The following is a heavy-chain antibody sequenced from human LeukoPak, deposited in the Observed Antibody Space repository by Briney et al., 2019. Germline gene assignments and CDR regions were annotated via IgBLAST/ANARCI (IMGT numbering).Heavy chain of an antibody. Sequence: GGSLRLSCAASGFTFRSYAICWVRQAPGKGLEWVSGISGSGGDTYFADSLKGRVTISRDNSNNTVCLQMDRMRAEDTAVYYCEKTTAGYSSGRYPGWPIDYWGQGTLVTVSS. J-gene: IGHJ4*02. V-gene: IGHV3-23*01. CDR2: ISGSGGDT. D-gene: IGHD6-19*01. CDR1: GFTFRSYA. CDR3: EKTTAGYSSGRYPGWPIDY.